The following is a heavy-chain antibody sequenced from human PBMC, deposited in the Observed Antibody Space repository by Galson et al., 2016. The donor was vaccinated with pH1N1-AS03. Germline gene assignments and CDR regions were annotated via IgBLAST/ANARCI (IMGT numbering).Heavy chain of an antibody. J-gene: IGHJ3*01. D-gene: IGHD3-10*01. CDR3: AKDVFGWAFDV. Sequence: SLRLSCAASGFSVSANAMSWVRQAPGKGLEWVASLDGGGDGTHYAGAVSGRFTISRDTSENTVSLQMTGLRAEYTALYYCAKDVFGWAFDVWGQGTMVTVSS. CDR1: GFSVSANA. CDR2: LDGGGDGT. V-gene: IGHV3-23*01.